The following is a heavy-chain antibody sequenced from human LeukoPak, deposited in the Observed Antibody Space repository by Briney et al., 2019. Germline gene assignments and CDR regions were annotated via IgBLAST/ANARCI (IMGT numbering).Heavy chain of an antibody. CDR2: IIPIFGTA. Sequence: APVKVSCKASGGTFSSYAISWERQAPGQGLEWMGRIIPIFGTANYAQKFQGRVTITTDESTSTAYMELSSLRSEDTAVYYCARRRESSGLIFDYWGQGTLVTVSS. CDR3: ARRRESSGLIFDY. CDR1: GGTFSSYA. J-gene: IGHJ4*02. V-gene: IGHV1-69*05. D-gene: IGHD6-19*01.